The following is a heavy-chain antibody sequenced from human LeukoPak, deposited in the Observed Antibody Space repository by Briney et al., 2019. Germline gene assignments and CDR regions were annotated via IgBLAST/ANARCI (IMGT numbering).Heavy chain of an antibody. J-gene: IGHJ4*02. V-gene: IGHV4-34*01. Sequence: SETLSLTCAVYGGSFSGYYWSWIRQPPGKGLEWIGEINHSGSTNYNPSLTSRVTISVDTSKNQFSLKLSSVTAADTAVYYCARHHYYDSSGFLIDYWGQGTLVTVSS. CDR3: ARHHYYDSSGFLIDY. CDR1: GGSFSGYY. CDR2: INHSGST. D-gene: IGHD3-22*01.